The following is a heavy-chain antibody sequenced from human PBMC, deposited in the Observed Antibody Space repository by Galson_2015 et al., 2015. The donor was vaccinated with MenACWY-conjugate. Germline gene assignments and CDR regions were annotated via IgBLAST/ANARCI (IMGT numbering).Heavy chain of an antibody. CDR1: GGSASSSGYY. CDR3: AREFSY. V-gene: IGHV4-61*08. D-gene: IGHD2/OR15-2a*01. CDR2: IYDSGTT. J-gene: IGHJ4*02. Sequence: CTVSGGSASSSGYYWTWIRQPPGQGLEWIGLIYDSGTTKYNPSLKGRVTISLDTSKNQVSLKLSSVTAADTAVYYCAREFSYWGQGTLVTVSS.